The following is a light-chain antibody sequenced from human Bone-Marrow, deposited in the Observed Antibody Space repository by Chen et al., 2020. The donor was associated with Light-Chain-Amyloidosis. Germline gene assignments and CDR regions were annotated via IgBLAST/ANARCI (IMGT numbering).Light chain of an antibody. CDR1: SSNIGINY. J-gene: IGLJ3*02. V-gene: IGLV1-47*01. CDR2: RNN. Sequence: QSVLTQPPSASGTPGQRVTISCSGASSNIGINYVYWYQHFPGAAPNLLIHRNNQRPSGVPNRFAASNSGTSAFLAISGLRSEDEADYYCFSYTRSTSPLVFGGGTRLTVL. CDR3: FSYTRSTSPLV.